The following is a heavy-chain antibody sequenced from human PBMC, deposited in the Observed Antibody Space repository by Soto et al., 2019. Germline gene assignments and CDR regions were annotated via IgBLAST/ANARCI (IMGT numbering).Heavy chain of an antibody. J-gene: IGHJ4*02. CDR3: ARAAKSYGGNTGGFDY. Sequence: QVQLVQSGAAVKKPGSSVKVSCKASGGTFSSYTISWVRQAPGQGLEWMGRIIPILGIANYAQKFQGRVTITADKSTSTAYMELSSLRSEDTAVYYCARAAKSYGGNTGGFDYWGQGTLVTVSS. D-gene: IGHD2-15*01. CDR1: GGTFSSYT. V-gene: IGHV1-69*02. CDR2: IIPILGIA.